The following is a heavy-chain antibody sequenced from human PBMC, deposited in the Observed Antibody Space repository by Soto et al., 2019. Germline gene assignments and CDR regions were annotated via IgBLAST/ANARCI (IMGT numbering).Heavy chain of an antibody. J-gene: IGHJ5*02. CDR2: VISDGNTI. V-gene: IGHV3-74*01. Sequence: SLRLSCAASGFTSANHWMHWVRQAPGKGLEWVSRVISDGNTINYADSVKGRFTVSRDNAKNTLYLQMNSLRVEDTAVYYCATAEVDHWGPGTLVTVSS. CDR1: GFTSANHW. CDR3: ATAEVDH.